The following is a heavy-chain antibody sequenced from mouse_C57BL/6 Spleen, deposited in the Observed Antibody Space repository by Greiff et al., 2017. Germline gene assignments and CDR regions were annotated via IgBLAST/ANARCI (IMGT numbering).Heavy chain of an antibody. J-gene: IGHJ2*01. Sequence: QVQLQQPGAELVKPGASVKMSCKASGYTFTSYWITWVKQRPGQGLEWIGDIYPGSGSTNYNEKFKSKATLTVDTSSSTAYMQRSSLTSEDSAVYYCARGNDYVDDYFDYWGQGTTLTVSS. V-gene: IGHV1-55*01. CDR3: ARGNDYVDDYFDY. CDR1: GYTFTSYW. CDR2: IYPGSGST. D-gene: IGHD2-4*01.